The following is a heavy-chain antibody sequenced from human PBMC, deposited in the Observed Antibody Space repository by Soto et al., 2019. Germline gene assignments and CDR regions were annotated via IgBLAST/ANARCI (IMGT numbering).Heavy chain of an antibody. J-gene: IGHJ4*02. Sequence: SETLSLTCTVSGGSISSYYWSWIRQPPGKGLEWIGYIYYSGSTNYNPSLKSRVTISVDTSKNQFSLKLSSVTAADTAVYYCARDPPLRYFDWLLKYEASYYFDYWGQGTLVTVSS. V-gene: IGHV4-59*01. CDR3: ARDPPLRYFDWLLKYEASYYFDY. CDR1: GGSISSYY. D-gene: IGHD3-9*01. CDR2: IYYSGST.